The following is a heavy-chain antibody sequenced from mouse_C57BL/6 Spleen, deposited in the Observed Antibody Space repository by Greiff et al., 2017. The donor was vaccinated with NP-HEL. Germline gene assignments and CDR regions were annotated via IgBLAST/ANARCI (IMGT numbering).Heavy chain of an antibody. V-gene: IGHV1-50*01. CDR2: IDPSDSYT. D-gene: IGHD2-2*01. Sequence: QVQLQQPGAELVKPGASVRLSCKASGYTFTSYWMQWVKQRPGQGLEWIGEIDPSDSYTNYNQKFKGKATLTVDTSSSTAYMQLSSLTSEDSAVYYCAKSTMVTTGDAMDYWGQGTSVTVSS. CDR3: AKSTMVTTGDAMDY. J-gene: IGHJ4*01. CDR1: GYTFTSYW.